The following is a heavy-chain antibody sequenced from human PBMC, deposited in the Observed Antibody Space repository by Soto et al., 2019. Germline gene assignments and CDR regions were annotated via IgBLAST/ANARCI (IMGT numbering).Heavy chain of an antibody. D-gene: IGHD2-8*01. CDR2: INPNSGGT. J-gene: IGHJ6*02. CDR1: GYTFTGYY. CDR3: ARLGYCTNGVCPRAYGMDV. V-gene: IGHV1-2*02. Sequence: ASVKFSCKASGYTFTGYYMHWVRQAPGQGLEWMGWINPNSGGTNYAQKFQGRVTMTRDTSISTAYMELSRLRSDDTAVYYCARLGYCTNGVCPRAYGMDVWGQGTTVTVSS.